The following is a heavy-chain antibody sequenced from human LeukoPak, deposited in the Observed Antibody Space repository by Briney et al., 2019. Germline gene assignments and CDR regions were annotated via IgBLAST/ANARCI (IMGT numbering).Heavy chain of an antibody. V-gene: IGHV1-2*02. CDR2: INPNSGGT. CDR3: ARRGYSYGSNWFDP. D-gene: IGHD5-18*01. Sequence: ASVKVSCKVSGYTLTELSMHWVRQAPGQGLEWMGWINPNSGGTNYAQKFQGRVTMTRDMSISTAYMELSRLRSDDTAVYYCARRGYSYGSNWFDPWGQGTLVTVSS. CDR1: GYTLTELS. J-gene: IGHJ5*02.